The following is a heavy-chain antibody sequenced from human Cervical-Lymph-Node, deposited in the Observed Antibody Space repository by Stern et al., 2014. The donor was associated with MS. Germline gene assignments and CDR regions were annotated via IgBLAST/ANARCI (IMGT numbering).Heavy chain of an antibody. D-gene: IGHD3-16*01. CDR3: AKADDYAAGIDA. V-gene: IGHV3-9*01. CDR2: LGWNSEGR. CDR1: GFKFDDFA. J-gene: IGHJ5*02. Sequence: EVQLVESGGGLVQPGRSLRLSCEASGFKFDDFAMHWVRQAPGKGLEWVSGLGWNSEGRGYADSVQGRFTISRDNAKSSLYLQMNSLTAEDPALYYCAKADDYAAGIDAWGQGTLVVVSS.